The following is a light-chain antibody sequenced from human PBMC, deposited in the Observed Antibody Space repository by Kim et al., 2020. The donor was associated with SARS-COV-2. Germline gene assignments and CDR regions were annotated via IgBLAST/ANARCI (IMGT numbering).Light chain of an antibody. CDR1: QNIIQW. J-gene: IGKJ3*01. V-gene: IGKV1-12*01. Sequence: ASVGDRVNISCRASQNIIQWLVWYQQKPGKAPKLLIYAASILQSGVPSRFTGSGSGTDFALTINSLQPEDFATYYCQQADSFPLVFGPGTKVDIK. CDR2: AAS. CDR3: QQADSFPLV.